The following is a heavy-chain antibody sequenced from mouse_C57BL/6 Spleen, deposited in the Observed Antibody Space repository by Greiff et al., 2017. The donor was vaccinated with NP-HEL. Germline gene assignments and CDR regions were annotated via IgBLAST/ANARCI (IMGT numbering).Heavy chain of an antibody. CDR1: GYTFTDYY. CDR3: ARGGAY. J-gene: IGHJ3*01. V-gene: IGHV1-76*01. CDR2: IYPGSGNT. Sequence: QVQLQQSGAELVRPGASAKLSCKASGYTFTDYYINWVKQRPGQGLEWIARIYPGSGNTYYNEKFKGKATLTAEKSSSTAYMQLSSLTSEDSAVYFCARGGAYWGQGTLVTVSA.